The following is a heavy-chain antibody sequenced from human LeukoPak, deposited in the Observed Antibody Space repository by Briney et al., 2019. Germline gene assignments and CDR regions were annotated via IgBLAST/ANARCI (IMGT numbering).Heavy chain of an antibody. V-gene: IGHV4-39*01. CDR1: GGSISSLTYY. CDR2: IYYSGTT. D-gene: IGHD6-19*01. J-gene: IGHJ4*02. Sequence: SETLSLNCTVSGGSISSLTYYWGWIRQPPGKGLEWIASIYYSGTTYYSPSLKSRVAISVNRSNNLFSLRLSSVTAADTAVYFCTGYSAGWSSGGGYWGQGTVVTVSS. CDR3: TGYSAGWSSGGGY.